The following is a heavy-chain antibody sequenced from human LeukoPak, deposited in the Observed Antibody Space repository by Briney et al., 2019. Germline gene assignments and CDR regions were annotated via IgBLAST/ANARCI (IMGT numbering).Heavy chain of an antibody. CDR1: GGSITTSSYY. CDR2: IYYSGST. J-gene: IGHJ4*02. Sequence: TASETLSLTCTVSGGSITTSSYYWGWIRQPPGTGLEWIGSIYYSGSTHYNPSLKSRVTISVDTSNNQFSLKLSSVTAADTAVYYCARDHDSKYYFDYWGQGTLVTVSS. V-gene: IGHV4-39*07. CDR3: ARDHDSKYYFDY. D-gene: IGHD2-15*01.